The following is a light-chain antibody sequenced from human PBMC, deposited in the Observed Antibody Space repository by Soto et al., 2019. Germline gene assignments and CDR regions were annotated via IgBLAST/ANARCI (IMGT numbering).Light chain of an antibody. CDR2: DAS. Sequence: EILLTQSPATLSLSPGERATLSCRASQSVRSYLAWYQQKPGRAPRLLIYDASNRAAGIPARFSGGGSGTDFTLTISNLEPEDFAIYYCQQRSSWPLTFGGGTTVDIK. J-gene: IGKJ4*01. V-gene: IGKV3-11*01. CDR3: QQRSSWPLT. CDR1: QSVRSY.